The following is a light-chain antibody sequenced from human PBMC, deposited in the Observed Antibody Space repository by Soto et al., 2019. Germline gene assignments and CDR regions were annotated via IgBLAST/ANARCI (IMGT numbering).Light chain of an antibody. CDR3: QQANSFPIT. Sequence: DIQMTQSPSFVSASVGDRVTITCRASQDISTWLAWYQQKPGKAPEILIFAASVLQGGVPSRFRGSGSGTDFTLTISSLQPEDFSTYYCQQANSFPITFGQGTRLEIK. CDR1: QDISTW. J-gene: IGKJ5*01. V-gene: IGKV1-12*01. CDR2: AAS.